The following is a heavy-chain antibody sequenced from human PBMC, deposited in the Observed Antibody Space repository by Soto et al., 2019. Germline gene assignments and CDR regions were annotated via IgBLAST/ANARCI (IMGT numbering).Heavy chain of an antibody. CDR3: ARDKGFSSGWYAPGSYYYYGMDV. CDR1: GYTFTSYG. J-gene: IGHJ6*02. CDR2: FSAYNGNT. D-gene: IGHD6-19*01. Sequence: SVKVSCKASGYTFTSYGISWVRQAPGQGLEWIGWFSAYNGNTNYAQKLQGRVTMTTDTSTSTAYMELRSLRSDDTAVYYCARDKGFSSGWYAPGSYYYYGMDVWGQGTTVTVSS. V-gene: IGHV1-18*01.